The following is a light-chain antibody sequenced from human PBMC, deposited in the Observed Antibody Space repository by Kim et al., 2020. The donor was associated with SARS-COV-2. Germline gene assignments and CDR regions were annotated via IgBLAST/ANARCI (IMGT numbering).Light chain of an antibody. Sequence: ATINCKSSQTILHTSNNENSLAWYQQKPGQHPKLLILWASTRGSEVPDRFSGSGSGTEFSLTISSLQAEDVAVYYCQQYANIPWTFGQGTKVDIK. V-gene: IGKV4-1*01. CDR3: QQYANIPWT. J-gene: IGKJ1*01. CDR2: WAS. CDR1: QTILHTSNNENS.